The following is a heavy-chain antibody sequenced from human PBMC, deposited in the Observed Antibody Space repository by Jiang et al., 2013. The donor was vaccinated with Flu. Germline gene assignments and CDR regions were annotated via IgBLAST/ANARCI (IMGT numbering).Heavy chain of an antibody. Sequence: LLKPSETLSLTCTVSAGSISNSDYYWGWIRQPPGKGLEWIGSIYYSGITYYSPSLKSRVSLSIDTSKNQFSLRLTSLTAADTAVYYCALGWYGERYDSWGQGTLVTVPS. CDR2: IYYSGIT. V-gene: IGHV4-39*01. J-gene: IGHJ4*02. CDR3: ALGWYGERYDS. D-gene: IGHD3-10*01. CDR1: AGSISNSDYY.